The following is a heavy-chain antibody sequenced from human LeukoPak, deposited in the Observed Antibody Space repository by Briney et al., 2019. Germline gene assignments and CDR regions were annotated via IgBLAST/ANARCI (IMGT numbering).Heavy chain of an antibody. J-gene: IGHJ4*02. CDR2: INHSGSI. Sequence: PSETLSLTCTVSDYSISSGYYWGWIRQPPGKGLEWIGSINHSGSIYYNPSLKSRVTISVDTSKNQFSLKLSSVTAADTAVYYCARDLHVRGLGYWGQGTLVTVSS. V-gene: IGHV4-38-2*02. CDR3: ARDLHVRGLGY. D-gene: IGHD2-8*01. CDR1: DYSISSGYY.